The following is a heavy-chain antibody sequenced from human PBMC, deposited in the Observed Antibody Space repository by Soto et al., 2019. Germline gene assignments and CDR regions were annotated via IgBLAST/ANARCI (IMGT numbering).Heavy chain of an antibody. V-gene: IGHV4-39*01. CDR3: ARVLWFGELLPHTYGMDV. CDR1: GGSTSSSSYY. D-gene: IGHD3-10*01. Sequence: SETLSLTCTVSGGSTSSSSYYWGWIRQPPGKGLEWIGSIYYSGSTYYNPSLKSRVTISVDTSKNQFSLKLSSVTAADTAVYYCARVLWFGELLPHTYGMDVWGQGTTVTVSS. J-gene: IGHJ6*02. CDR2: IYYSGST.